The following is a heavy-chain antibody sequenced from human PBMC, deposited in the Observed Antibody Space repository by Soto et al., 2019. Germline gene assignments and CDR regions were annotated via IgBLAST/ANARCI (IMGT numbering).Heavy chain of an antibody. J-gene: IGHJ6*02. D-gene: IGHD1-20*01. Sequence: PSEALSLTCTVSGGSVSSGSYYWSWIRQPPGKGLEWVGYIYYRGSTNYNPSLKSRVTISVDTSKNQFSLKLSSVTAADTAVYYCARDRITGYYYYGLDVWSQGITVTVS. V-gene: IGHV4-61*01. CDR1: GGSVSSGSYY. CDR2: IYYRGST. CDR3: ARDRITGYYYYGLDV.